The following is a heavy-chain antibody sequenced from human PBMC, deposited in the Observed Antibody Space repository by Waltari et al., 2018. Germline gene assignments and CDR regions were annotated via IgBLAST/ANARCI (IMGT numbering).Heavy chain of an antibody. CDR2: INHSGST. CDR3: ARGVWDCSGGSCYFAY. Sequence: QVQLQQWGAGLLKPSETLSLTCAVYGGSFSGYYWSWIRQPPGKGLEWIGEINHSGSTNYNPSLKSRVTISVDTSKNQFSLKLSSVTAADTAVYYCARGVWDCSGGSCYFAYWGQGTLVTVSS. D-gene: IGHD2-15*01. J-gene: IGHJ4*02. CDR1: GGSFSGYY. V-gene: IGHV4-34*01.